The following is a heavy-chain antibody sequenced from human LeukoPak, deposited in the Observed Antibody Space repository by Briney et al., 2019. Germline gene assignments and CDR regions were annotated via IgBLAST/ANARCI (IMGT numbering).Heavy chain of an antibody. J-gene: IGHJ5*02. Sequence: SETLSLTCAVYGGSFSGYYWSWIRQPPGKGLEWIGEINQSGSTNYNPSLKSRVTISVDTSKNQFSLKLSSVTAADTAVYYCARTLSARDWFDPWGQGTLVTVSS. CDR3: ARTLSARDWFDP. D-gene: IGHD3-3*02. CDR2: INQSGST. V-gene: IGHV4-34*01. CDR1: GGSFSGYY.